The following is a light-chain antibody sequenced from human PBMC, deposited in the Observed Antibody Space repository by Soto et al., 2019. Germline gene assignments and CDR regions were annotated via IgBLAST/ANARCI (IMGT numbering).Light chain of an antibody. Sequence: QSVLTQPASVSGSPGQSITISCTGTSSDVGGYNYVSWYQQHPGKAPKLMIYEVSNRPSGVSNRFSGSKSGNTASLTISGLQAEDEADYYCSSYTSSSIDVFGTGTKLTVL. CDR3: SSYTSSSIDV. CDR2: EVS. J-gene: IGLJ1*01. CDR1: SSDVGGYNY. V-gene: IGLV2-14*01.